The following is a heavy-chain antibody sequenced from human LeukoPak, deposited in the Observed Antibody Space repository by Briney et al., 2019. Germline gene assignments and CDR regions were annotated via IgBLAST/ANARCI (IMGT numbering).Heavy chain of an antibody. D-gene: IGHD3-16*02. V-gene: IGHV3-30-3*01. CDR2: ISYDGSNK. CDR3: VRGYTIGPGGY. Sequence: GRSLRLSCAASGFTFSSYAMHWVRQAPGKGLEWVAVISYDGSNKYYADSVEGRFTISRDNSKNTLYLQMNSLRVEDTAVYYCVRGYTIGPGGYWGQGTLVTVSS. CDR1: GFTFSSYA. J-gene: IGHJ4*02.